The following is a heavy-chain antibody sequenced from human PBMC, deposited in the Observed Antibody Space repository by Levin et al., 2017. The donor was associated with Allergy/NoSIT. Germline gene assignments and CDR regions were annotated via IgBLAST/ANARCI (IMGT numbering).Heavy chain of an antibody. D-gene: IGHD1-26*01. Sequence: SQTLSLTCTVSGASIPSYYWTWIRQPPGKGLEWIGYIFYSGTTNYNPSLKSRVTISVDTSKNEFSLKVSPVTAADTAVYYCARLTAGAGMDVWGQGTPVTVSS. J-gene: IGHJ6*02. CDR2: IFYSGTT. CDR3: ARLTAGAGMDV. CDR1: GASIPSYY. V-gene: IGHV4-59*08.